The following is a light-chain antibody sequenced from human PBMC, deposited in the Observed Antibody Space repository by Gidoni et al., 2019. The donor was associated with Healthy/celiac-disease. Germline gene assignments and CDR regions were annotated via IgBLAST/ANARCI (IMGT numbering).Light chain of an antibody. J-gene: IGKJ3*01. CDR3: QQSYSTLFT. CDR1: QSISSY. Sequence: DIQMTQSPSSLSASVGDRVTITCRASQSISSYLNWDQQKPGTAHKLLIYAASSLQSGDPSRFRCSGSGTDFTFTISSLQPEDFATYYCQQSYSTLFTFGPGTKVDIK. V-gene: IGKV1-39*01. CDR2: AAS.